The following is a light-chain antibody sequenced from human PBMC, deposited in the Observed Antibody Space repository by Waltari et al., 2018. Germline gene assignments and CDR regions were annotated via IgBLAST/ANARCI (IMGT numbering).Light chain of an antibody. CDR3: QQYGFSSWT. CDR2: GAS. Sequence: EIVLTQSPGTLSLSLGESATLSCRASQSIDSNYVAWYQQKPGQAPRPLFSGASTRAACIPDRFRGRESGTDFFTLTINRLEPEDFAVYYCQQYGFSSWTFGQGTKVEMK. J-gene: IGKJ1*01. CDR1: QSIDSNY. V-gene: IGKV3-20*01.